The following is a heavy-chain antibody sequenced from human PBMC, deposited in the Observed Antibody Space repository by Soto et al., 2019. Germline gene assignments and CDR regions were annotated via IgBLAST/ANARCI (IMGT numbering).Heavy chain of an antibody. J-gene: IGHJ5*02. D-gene: IGHD2-2*01. CDR3: ASGYQLPLGFDP. CDR1: GGTFSSYA. V-gene: IGHV1-69*01. CDR2: IIPIFGTA. Sequence: QVQLVQSGAEVKKPGSSVKVSCKDAGGTFSSYAISWVRQAPGQGLEWMGGIIPIFGTANYAQKFQGRVTINSDESTSTAYMELSSLRSEETAVYYCASGYQLPLGFDPWGQGTLVTVSS.